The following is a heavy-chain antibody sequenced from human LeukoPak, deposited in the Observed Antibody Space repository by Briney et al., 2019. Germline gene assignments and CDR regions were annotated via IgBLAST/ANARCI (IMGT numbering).Heavy chain of an antibody. J-gene: IGHJ2*01. CDR1: GGSISSYY. CDR3: ARQGGGFWYSDL. V-gene: IGHV4-59*08. D-gene: IGHD6-25*01. CDR2: IYYSGST. Sequence: SETLSLTCTVSGGSISSYYWSWIRQPPGKGLEWIGYIYYSGSTNYNPSLKSRVTISVDTSKNQFSLKLSSVTAADTAVYYCARQGGGFWYSDLWGRGTLVTVSS.